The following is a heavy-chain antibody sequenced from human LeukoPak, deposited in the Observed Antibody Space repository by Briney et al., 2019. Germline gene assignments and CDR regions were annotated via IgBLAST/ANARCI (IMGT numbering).Heavy chain of an antibody. D-gene: IGHD2/OR15-2a*01. CDR1: GFIFSSYW. V-gene: IGHV3-7*01. Sequence: PGGSLRLSCAASGFIFSSYWMTWIRQAPGMGLEWVANIRQDGSEKYYVDSVQGRFTISRDNAKNSLYLQMNSLRAEDTAVYYCARVSTEWYLDLWGRGTLVTVSS. CDR3: ARVSTEWYLDL. J-gene: IGHJ2*01. CDR2: IRQDGSEK.